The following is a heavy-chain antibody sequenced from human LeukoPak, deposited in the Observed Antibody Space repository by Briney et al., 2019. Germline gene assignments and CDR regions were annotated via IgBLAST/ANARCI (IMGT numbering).Heavy chain of an antibody. CDR3: TKDLMTGFSSGWYFGY. Sequence: PGGSLRHSCAPSGVTFNTYAMSWVRQVPGKGLEWVAVTGGSDDSTHYADSVKGRFTISRDNSKNSLYLQMNSLTAEDTAVYYCTKDLMTGFSSGWYFGYWGQGTLVTVSS. J-gene: IGHJ4*02. CDR1: GVTFNTYA. D-gene: IGHD6-19*01. CDR2: TGGSDDST. V-gene: IGHV3-23*01.